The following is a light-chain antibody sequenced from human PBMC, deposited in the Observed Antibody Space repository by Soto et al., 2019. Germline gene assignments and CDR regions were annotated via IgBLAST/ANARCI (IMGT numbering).Light chain of an antibody. CDR1: QSISNY. J-gene: IGKJ1*01. CDR3: QQSYSSPET. V-gene: IGKV1-39*01. Sequence: DLQMTQSPSSLSASVGDRVTISCRASQSISNYLNWYQQKPGKAPKLLIYASFTLQSGVPSRFSGTGSGTDFTLTISSLQPEDFGTYYCQQSYSSPETFGQGTKVXI. CDR2: ASF.